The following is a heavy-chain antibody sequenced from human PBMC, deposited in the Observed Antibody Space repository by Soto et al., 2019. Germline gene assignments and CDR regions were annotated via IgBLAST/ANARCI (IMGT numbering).Heavy chain of an antibody. Sequence: QVQLVQSGAEVKKPGSSVKVSCKASGGTFSSYTISWVRQAPGQGLEWMGRIIPILGIANYAQKFQGRVTITADKSTRTAYMELSTLRPADTAVYYCARDPLTMVRGVKHSFDYWGQGTLVTVSS. CDR2: IIPILGIA. V-gene: IGHV1-69*08. D-gene: IGHD3-10*01. CDR1: GGTFSSYT. CDR3: ARDPLTMVRGVKHSFDY. J-gene: IGHJ4*02.